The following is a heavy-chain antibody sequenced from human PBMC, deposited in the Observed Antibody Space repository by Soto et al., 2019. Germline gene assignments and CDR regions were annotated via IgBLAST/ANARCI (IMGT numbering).Heavy chain of an antibody. CDR1: GFTFSDHY. D-gene: IGHD3-3*01. V-gene: IGHV3-72*01. CDR3: ATGSGADYPFDI. Sequence: EVQLVESGGGLVQPGGSLRLSCAVSGFTFSDHYMDWVRQAPGKGPEWVGHIRNKANSYTTEYAASVRGRFTISRDDSKNSLYLHMNSLITEDTAVYYCATGSGADYPFDIWGQGTMVTVSS. J-gene: IGHJ3*02. CDR2: IRNKANSYTT.